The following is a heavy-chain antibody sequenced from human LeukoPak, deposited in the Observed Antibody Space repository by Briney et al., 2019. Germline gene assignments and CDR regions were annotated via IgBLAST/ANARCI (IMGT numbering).Heavy chain of an antibody. Sequence: GGSLRLSCAASGFTFSDYYMSWIRQAPGKGLEWVSYISSSGSTIYYADSVKGRFTISRDNAKNLLYLQMNSLRAEDTAVYYCAAAAGHLDAFDIWGQGTMVTVSS. CDR1: GFTFSDYY. V-gene: IGHV3-11*01. CDR3: AAAAGHLDAFDI. D-gene: IGHD6-13*01. CDR2: ISSSGSTI. J-gene: IGHJ3*02.